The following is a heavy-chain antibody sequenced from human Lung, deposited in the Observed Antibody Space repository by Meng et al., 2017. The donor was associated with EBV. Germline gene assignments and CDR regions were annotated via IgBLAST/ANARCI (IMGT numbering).Heavy chain of an antibody. Sequence: QVQLQQWGAGLLKPSETLSLTCAVYGGSFSGYYWSWIRQPPGKGLEWIGEINHSGSTNYNPSLKSRVTISVDTSKNQFSLKLSSVTAADTAVYYCARALFDYYDSSGYYDYWGQGTLVTVPS. CDR2: INHSGST. D-gene: IGHD3-22*01. CDR3: ARALFDYYDSSGYYDY. CDR1: GGSFSGYY. J-gene: IGHJ4*02. V-gene: IGHV4-34*01.